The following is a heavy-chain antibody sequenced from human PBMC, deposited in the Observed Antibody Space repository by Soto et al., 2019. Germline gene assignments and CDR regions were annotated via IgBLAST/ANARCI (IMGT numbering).Heavy chain of an antibody. CDR3: AKDSGYSSRRAAGAVDY. J-gene: IGHJ4*02. CDR2: ISWNSGSI. V-gene: IGHV3-9*01. CDR1: GFTFDDYA. Sequence: EVQLVESGGGLVQPGRSLRLSCAASGFTFDDYAMHWVRQAPGKGLEWVSGISWNSGSIGYADSVKGRFTISRDNVKNSPYLQMNSLRAEDTALYYCAKDSGYSSRRAAGAVDYWGQGTLVTVSS. D-gene: IGHD6-13*01.